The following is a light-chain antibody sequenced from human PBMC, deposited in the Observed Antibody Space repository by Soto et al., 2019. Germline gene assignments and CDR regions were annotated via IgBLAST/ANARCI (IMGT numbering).Light chain of an antibody. CDR1: SSDVGGYNH. Sequence: QSALTQPRSVSGSPGQSVTISCTGTSSDVGGYNHVSWYQQHPGKAPKLMISDVSKRPSGVPDRFSGSKSGNTASLTISGLQVEDEADYYCCSFSLSFTDYVFGSGTKLTVL. V-gene: IGLV2-11*01. CDR3: CSFSLSFTDYV. J-gene: IGLJ1*01. CDR2: DVS.